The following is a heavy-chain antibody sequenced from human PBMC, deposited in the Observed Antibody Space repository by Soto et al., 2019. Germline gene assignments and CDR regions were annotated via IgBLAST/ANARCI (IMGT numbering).Heavy chain of an antibody. CDR1: GYTFTGYY. Sequence: ASVKVSCKASGYTFTGYYMHWVRQAPGQGLEWMGWINPSSGGTNYAQKFQGWVTMTRDTSISTAYMELSRLRSDDTAVYYCARGGFGWYSYYYYGMDVWGQGTTVTVSS. CDR2: INPSSGGT. V-gene: IGHV1-2*04. D-gene: IGHD6-19*01. CDR3: ARGGFGWYSYYYYGMDV. J-gene: IGHJ6*02.